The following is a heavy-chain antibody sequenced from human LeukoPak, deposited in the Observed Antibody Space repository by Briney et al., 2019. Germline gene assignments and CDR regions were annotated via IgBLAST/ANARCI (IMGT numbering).Heavy chain of an antibody. Sequence: PSETLSLTCTVSGGSFSSGGYYWSWIRQHPGKGLEWIGYIYYSGSTYYNPSLKSRVTISVDTSKNQFSLKLSSVTAADTAVYYCARGRGTVEDIGVVVADHFDYWGQGTLVTVSS. CDR1: GGSFSSGGYY. J-gene: IGHJ4*02. CDR2: IYYSGST. D-gene: IGHD2-15*01. V-gene: IGHV4-31*03. CDR3: ARGRGTVEDIGVVVADHFDY.